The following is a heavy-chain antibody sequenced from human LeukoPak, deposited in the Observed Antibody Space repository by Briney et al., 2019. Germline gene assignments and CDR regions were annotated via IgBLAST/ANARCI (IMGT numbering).Heavy chain of an antibody. J-gene: IGHJ4*02. D-gene: IGHD5-18*01. CDR1: GFTFRNAW. CDR2: IRSSGSTK. V-gene: IGHV3-48*04. CDR3: ARDGYSYGFFDY. Sequence: PGGSLRVSCAASGFTFRNAWMNWVRQAPGKGLEWVSHIRSSGSTKYYADSVKGRFTISRDNAKNSLYLQMNSLRAEDTAVYYCARDGYSYGFFDYWGQGSLVTVSS.